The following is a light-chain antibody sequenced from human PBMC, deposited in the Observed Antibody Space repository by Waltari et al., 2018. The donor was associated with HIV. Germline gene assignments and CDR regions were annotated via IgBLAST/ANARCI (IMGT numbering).Light chain of an antibody. CDR1: DSNIGSHY. CDR3: ASWVDNLNSWV. J-gene: IGLJ3*02. V-gene: IGLV1-47*01. Sequence: QSVVTQPPSASGTPGQRVTISCSGSDSNIGSHYVYWYQDLPGTAPKLLISKNNQRASGVPARFSGSKSDTSASLAISGLRSEDEADYYCASWVDNLNSWVFGGGTKLTGL. CDR2: KNN.